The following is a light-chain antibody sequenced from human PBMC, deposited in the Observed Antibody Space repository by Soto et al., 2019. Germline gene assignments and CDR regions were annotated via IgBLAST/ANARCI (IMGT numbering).Light chain of an antibody. CDR1: QSVSSN. CDR3: QQYNNWPPWT. J-gene: IGKJ1*01. CDR2: GAS. V-gene: IGKV3-15*01. Sequence: EIVMTQSPATLSVSPGERATLSCRASQSVSSNLAWYQQKPGQAPRLLIYGASTRVTGIPDRFSGSGSGTEFTLTISSLQSEDFAVYYCQQYNNWPPWTFGQGTKVDI.